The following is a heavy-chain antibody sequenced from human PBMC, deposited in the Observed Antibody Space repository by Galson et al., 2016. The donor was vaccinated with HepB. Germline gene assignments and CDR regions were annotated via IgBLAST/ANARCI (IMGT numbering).Heavy chain of an antibody. Sequence: SGYTFTRYYIHWVRQAPGQGLEWMGVINPSGGSTKDAQKFQGRVTMTRDTSTSTVYMELSSLRSEDTAVYFCARGGYYDSSGSLRYWGQGTLVTVSS. CDR3: ARGGYYDSSGSLRY. V-gene: IGHV1-46*01. D-gene: IGHD3-22*01. CDR1: GYTFTRYY. J-gene: IGHJ4*02. CDR2: INPSGGST.